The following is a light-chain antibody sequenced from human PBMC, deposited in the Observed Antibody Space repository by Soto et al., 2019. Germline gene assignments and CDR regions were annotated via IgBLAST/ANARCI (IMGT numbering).Light chain of an antibody. V-gene: IGKV1-5*01. Sequence: TQYPYTLSASVGDSVTITCRASQSISSWFAWYQQKPGKAPKLLIYDASSLESGVPSRFSGSESGKEFALTSSHLRPNDFATYYGPQYNTCLVAQGTKVDIK. CDR1: QSISSW. J-gene: IGKJ1*01. CDR3: PQYNTCL. CDR2: DAS.